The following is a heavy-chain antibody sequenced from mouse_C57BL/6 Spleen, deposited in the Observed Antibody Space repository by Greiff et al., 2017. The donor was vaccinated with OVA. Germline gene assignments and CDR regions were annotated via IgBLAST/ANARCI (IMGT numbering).Heavy chain of an antibody. CDR1: GYAFSSSW. V-gene: IGHV1-82*01. J-gene: IGHJ2*01. CDR3: ATDVSFAY. CDR2: INPGDGDT. D-gene: IGHD6-2*01. Sequence: VQLQQSGPELVKPGASVKISCKASGYAFSSSWMNWVKQRPGKGLEWIGRINPGDGDTNYNGKFKGKATLTADKSSSTAYMQLSSLTSEDSAVYFCATDVSFAYWGQGTTLTVSA.